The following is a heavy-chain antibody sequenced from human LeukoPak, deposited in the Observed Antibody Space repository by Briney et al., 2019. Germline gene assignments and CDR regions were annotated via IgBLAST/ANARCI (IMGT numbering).Heavy chain of an antibody. V-gene: IGHV4-59*06. Sequence: SSETLSLTCTVSGGSISSYYWSWIRQHPGKGLEWIGYIYYSGSTYYNPSLKSRVTISVDTSKNQFSLKLSSVTAADTAVYYCARDGDYGSGRTYAFDIWGQGTMVTVSS. CDR1: GGSISSYY. J-gene: IGHJ3*02. D-gene: IGHD3-10*01. CDR3: ARDGDYGSGRTYAFDI. CDR2: IYYSGST.